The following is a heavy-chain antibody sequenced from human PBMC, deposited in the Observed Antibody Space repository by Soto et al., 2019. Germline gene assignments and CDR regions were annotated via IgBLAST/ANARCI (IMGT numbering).Heavy chain of an antibody. CDR1: GGTFSSYA. CDR2: IIPIFGTA. CDR3: ARGKGWVATLPGGMDV. V-gene: IGHV1-69*01. D-gene: IGHD5-12*01. Sequence: QVQLVQSGAEVKKPGSSVKVSCKASGGTFSSYAISWVRQAPGQGLEWMGGIIPIFGTANYAKKFQGRVTISADESTSTDYMELSSLRSEDTAVYYCARGKGWVATLPGGMDVWGQGTTVTVSS. J-gene: IGHJ6*02.